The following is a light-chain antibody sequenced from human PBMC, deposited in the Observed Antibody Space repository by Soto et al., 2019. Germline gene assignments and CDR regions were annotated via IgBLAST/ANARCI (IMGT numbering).Light chain of an antibody. V-gene: IGLV4-69*01. J-gene: IGLJ2*01. CDR2: LNSDGSH. Sequence: QPVLTQSPSDSASRGASVKLTCTLSSGHSSYAIAWHQQQQETGPRYLMKLNSDGSHSKGDGIPDSCSGSSSGTERYLTISGIQSEDEAGYYWQTGGTVVVCGGGTKLTV. CDR3: QTGGTVVV. CDR1: SGHSSYA.